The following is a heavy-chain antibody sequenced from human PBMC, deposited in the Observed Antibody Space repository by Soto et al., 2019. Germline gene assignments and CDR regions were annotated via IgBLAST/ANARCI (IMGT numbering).Heavy chain of an antibody. CDR3: ARGWGYDSTYYYFAY. CDR1: GGSFNRHT. Sequence: QVQLVQSGAEVRKPGSSVRVSCKASGGSFNRHTISWVRQAPGQGLEWMGGIIPIFGTANHAQKFQGRVTIIADASTSTVNMELSSLRSDDTDIYYCARGWGYDSTYYYFAYWGQGTLVIVSS. D-gene: IGHD3-16*01. J-gene: IGHJ4*02. CDR2: IIPIFGTA. V-gene: IGHV1-69*01.